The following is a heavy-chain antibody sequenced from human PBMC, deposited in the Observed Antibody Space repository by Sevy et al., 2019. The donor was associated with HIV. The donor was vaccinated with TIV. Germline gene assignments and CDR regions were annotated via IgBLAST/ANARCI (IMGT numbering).Heavy chain of an antibody. J-gene: IGHJ4*02. CDR1: GYTFTSYG. V-gene: IGHV1-18*01. CDR3: ARAHGSYSSGWSFHNSGGSIDY. CDR2: ISAYNGNT. D-gene: IGHD6-19*01. Sequence: ASVKVSCKASGYTFTSYGISWVRQAPGQGLEWMGWISAYNGNTNYAQKLQGRVTMTTDTSTSTAYMELRSLRSDDTAVYYCARAHGSYSSGWSFHNSGGSIDYWGQGTLVTVSS.